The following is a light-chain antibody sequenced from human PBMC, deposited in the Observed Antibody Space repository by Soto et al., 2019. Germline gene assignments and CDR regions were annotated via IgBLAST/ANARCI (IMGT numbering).Light chain of an antibody. CDR1: SSDLSLYNF. CDR3: CSYTGSSNYV. V-gene: IGLV2-14*01. Sequence: QSALTQPASVSGSPGQSITISCTATSSDLSLYNFVSCYQQHPGKAPKLVIYKVTNRPSGVSNRFSGSRSGNTASLTISGLQAEDEADYYCCSYTGSSNYVFGTGTKLTVL. J-gene: IGLJ1*01. CDR2: KVT.